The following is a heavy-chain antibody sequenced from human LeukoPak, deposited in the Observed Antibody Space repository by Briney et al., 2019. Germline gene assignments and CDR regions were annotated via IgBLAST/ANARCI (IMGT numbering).Heavy chain of an antibody. J-gene: IGHJ3*02. CDR3: ARDTYDAFDI. CDR1: GGSFCGYY. D-gene: IGHD2-2*02. Sequence: ASETLSLTCAVCGGSFCGYYWSWIRQPPGKGLEWIGQINDSGSTNYNPSLKSRVTISVDTSKNQFSLKLSSVTAADTAVYYCARDTYDAFDIWGQGTMVTVSS. V-gene: IGHV4-34*01. CDR2: INDSGST.